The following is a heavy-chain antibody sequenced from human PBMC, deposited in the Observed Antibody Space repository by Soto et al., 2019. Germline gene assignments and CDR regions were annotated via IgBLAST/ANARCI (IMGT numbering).Heavy chain of an antibody. J-gene: IGHJ3*02. CDR1: GYSFTSYW. CDR3: ARPRRYCSGGSCYPDAFDI. V-gene: IGHV5-51*01. D-gene: IGHD2-15*01. CDR2: IYPGDSDT. Sequence: GESLKISCKGSGYSFTSYWIGWVRQMPGKGLEWMGIIYPGDSDTRYSPSFQGQVTISADKSISTAYLQWSSLKASDTAMYYCARPRRYCSGGSCYPDAFDIWGQGTMVTVSS.